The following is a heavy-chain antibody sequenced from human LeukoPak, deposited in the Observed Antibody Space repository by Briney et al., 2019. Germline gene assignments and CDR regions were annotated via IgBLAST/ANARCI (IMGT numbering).Heavy chain of an antibody. CDR3: ARGRYSSGWYADYFDY. V-gene: IGHV4-34*01. J-gene: IGHJ4*02. Sequence: SETLSLTCAVYGGSFSGHYWGWIRQPPGKGLEWIGEINHSGSTNYNPSLKSRVTISVDTSKNQFSLKLSSVTAADTAVYYCARGRYSSGWYADYFDYWGQGTLVTVSS. CDR2: INHSGST. D-gene: IGHD6-19*01. CDR1: GGSFSGHY.